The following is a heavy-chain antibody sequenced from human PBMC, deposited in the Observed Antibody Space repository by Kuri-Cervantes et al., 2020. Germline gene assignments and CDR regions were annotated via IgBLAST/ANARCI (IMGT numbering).Heavy chain of an antibody. D-gene: IGHD6-6*01. J-gene: IGHJ4*02. CDR1: GGTFTSHD. Sequence: ASVKVSCKASGGTFTSHDINWVRQATGQGLEWLGYMNPGRGNTGYAQKFQGRLTMTVDTSTSTAYMELSGLTSEDTAIYYCARVPCESDARWGQGTLVTVSS. CDR3: ARVPCESDAR. CDR2: MNPGRGNT. V-gene: IGHV1-8*01.